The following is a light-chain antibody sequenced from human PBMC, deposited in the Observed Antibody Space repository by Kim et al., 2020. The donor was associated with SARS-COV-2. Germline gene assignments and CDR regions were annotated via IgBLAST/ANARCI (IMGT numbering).Light chain of an antibody. CDR2: EAS. CDR3: SSYAGSNNLV. CDR1: SSEVGGYNY. V-gene: IGLV2-8*01. J-gene: IGLJ3*02. Sequence: QSALTQPPSASGSPGQSVTISCTGTSSEVGGYNYVSWYQQHPGKAPKLMIYEASKRPSGVPDRFSGSKSGNTASLTVSGLQAEDEADYYCSSYAGSNNLVFCGGTKLTVL.